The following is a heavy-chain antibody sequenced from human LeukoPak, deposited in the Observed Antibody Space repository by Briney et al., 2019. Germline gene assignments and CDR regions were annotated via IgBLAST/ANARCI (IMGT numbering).Heavy chain of an antibody. CDR2: IYYSGST. CDR1: GGSISSYY. J-gene: IGHJ5*02. CDR3: ARRPKMGGSSGWYRGYGWFDP. Sequence: PSETLSLTCTVSGGSISSYYWSWIRQPPGKGLEWIGYIYYSGSTNYNPSFKSRVTISVDTSKNQFSLKLSSVTAADTAVYYCARRPKMGGSSGWYRGYGWFDPWGQGTLVTVSS. D-gene: IGHD6-19*01. V-gene: IGHV4-59*01.